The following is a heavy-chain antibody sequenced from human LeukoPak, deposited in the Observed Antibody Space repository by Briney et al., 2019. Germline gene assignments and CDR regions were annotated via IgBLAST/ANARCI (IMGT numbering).Heavy chain of an antibody. CDR2: IYTSGST. CDR3: ARERTDTSMDY. CDR1: GVSISSGSYD. V-gene: IGHV4-61*02. Sequence: SQTLSLTCTVSGVSISSGSYDWAWLRQPAGKGLEWIGRIYTSGSTNHNPSLKSRITISLDTSKNQFSLKLISVTAADTAVYFCARERTDTSMDYWGQGTLVTVSS. D-gene: IGHD5-18*01. J-gene: IGHJ4*02.